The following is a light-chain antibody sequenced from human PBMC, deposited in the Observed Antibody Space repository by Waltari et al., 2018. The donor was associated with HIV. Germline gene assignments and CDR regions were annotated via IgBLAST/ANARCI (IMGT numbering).Light chain of an antibody. CDR2: KDT. V-gene: IGLV3-25*03. J-gene: IGLJ3*02. CDR3: QSADSSGTYVV. CDR1: ALPKKY. Sequence: SYELTQPPSVSVSPGQTARLTCSGDALPKKYAYWYRQRPGQAPVLVIYKDTGRPSWIPERFSGSSSGTTVTLTISGVQAEDEADYYCQSADSSGTYVVFGGGTKLTVL.